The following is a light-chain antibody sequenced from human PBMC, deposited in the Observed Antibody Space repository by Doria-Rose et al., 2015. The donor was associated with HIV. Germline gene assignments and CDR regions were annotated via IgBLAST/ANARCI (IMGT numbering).Light chain of an antibody. CDR2: DGS. J-gene: IGKJ1*01. CDR1: QSFSSTY. Sequence: VLTQSPGTLSLSPGERATLSCRASQSFSSTYLAWYQQKPGRAPSLLIYDGSTRATGIPDRFSASGSGTDFTLTINRLEPEDFALYYCHQCGTSWTFGQGTKVEI. V-gene: IGKV3-20*01. CDR3: HQCGTSWT.